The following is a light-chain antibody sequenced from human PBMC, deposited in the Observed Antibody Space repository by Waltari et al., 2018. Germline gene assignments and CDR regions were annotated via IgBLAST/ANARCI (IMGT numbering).Light chain of an antibody. CDR1: RSNLGRNS. CDR2: SNK. CDR3: AAWDVSLNGWV. Sequence: QSVLTQPPSASGTPGQRVAISCSGTRSNLGRNSVHWYQQLPGTAPKLLTHSNKQRPSGVPDRFSGSKSGTSASLAISGLQSEDEAHYYCAAWDVSLNGWVFGGGTKLTVL. J-gene: IGLJ3*02. V-gene: IGLV1-44*01.